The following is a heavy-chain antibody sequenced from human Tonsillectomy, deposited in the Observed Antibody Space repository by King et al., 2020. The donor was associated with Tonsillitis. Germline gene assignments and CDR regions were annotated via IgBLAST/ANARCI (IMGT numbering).Heavy chain of an antibody. CDR2: IYYSGST. Sequence: VQLQESGPGLVKPSETLSLTCTVSGGYITSYYWSWVRQPPGKGLEWIGYIYYSGSTNYNPSLKSRVTMSLDTSKNQFSLKLSSVTAADTAVYYCASLGGGIANRSDWGQGTLVTVSS. V-gene: IGHV4-59*01. D-gene: IGHD6-13*01. CDR3: ASLGGGIANRSD. CDR1: GGYITSYY. J-gene: IGHJ4*02.